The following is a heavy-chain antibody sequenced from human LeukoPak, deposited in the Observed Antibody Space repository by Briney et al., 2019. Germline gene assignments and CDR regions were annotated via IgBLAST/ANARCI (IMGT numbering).Heavy chain of an antibody. D-gene: IGHD2-2*01. CDR1: GDSVSSNSAA. CDR3: ARDSKRSTVVVPSYIAAYWFDP. Sequence: SHTLSLTCAISGDSVSSNSAAWNWIRQSPSRGLEWLGRTYYRSKWYNDYAVSVERRITINPDTAKNQFSLHLNSVTPEDTAVYYCARDSKRSTVVVPSYIAAYWFDPWGQGTPVTVSS. V-gene: IGHV6-1*01. CDR2: TYYRSKWYN. J-gene: IGHJ5*02.